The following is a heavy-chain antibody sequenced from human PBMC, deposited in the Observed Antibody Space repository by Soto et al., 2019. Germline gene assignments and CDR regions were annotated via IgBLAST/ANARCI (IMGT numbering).Heavy chain of an antibody. D-gene: IGHD4-4*01. CDR2: IKQDGSEK. CDR1: GFSFSTDW. J-gene: IGHJ4*02. V-gene: IGHV3-7*01. Sequence: GGALRLACAASGFSFSTDWMSWVRQAPGKGLEWVANIKQDGSEKYYVDSVKGRFTISRDNAKDSLYLQMNSLRAEDTAVYYCASWDGYNKYFLGRGQGPLVTVS. CDR3: ASWDGYNKYFLG.